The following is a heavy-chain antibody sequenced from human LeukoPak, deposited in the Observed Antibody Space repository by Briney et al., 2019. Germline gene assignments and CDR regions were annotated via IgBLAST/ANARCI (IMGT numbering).Heavy chain of an antibody. CDR1: GFTFSSYG. J-gene: IGHJ4*02. V-gene: IGHV3-30*18. CDR2: ISYDGSNK. CDR3: AKDMRRGSYSDY. Sequence: GRSLRLSCAASGFTFSSYGMHWVRQAPGKGLEWVAVISYDGSNKYYADSVKGRFTISRDNSKNTLYLQMNSLRAEDTAVYYCAKDMRRGSYSDYWGQGTLVTVSS. D-gene: IGHD1-26*01.